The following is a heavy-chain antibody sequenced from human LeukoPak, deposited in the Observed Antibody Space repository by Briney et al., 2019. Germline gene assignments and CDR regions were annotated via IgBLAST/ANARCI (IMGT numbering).Heavy chain of an antibody. CDR3: ARAPSEIGGYYPEYFRH. D-gene: IGHD3-22*01. CDR2: IKSDGST. J-gene: IGHJ1*01. CDR1: GFTFSTYW. V-gene: IGHV3-74*01. Sequence: GGSLRLSCAASGFTFSTYWMHWVRQAPGKGLVWVSRIKSDGSTNYADSVKGRFTISRDNAKNTVSLQTNSLRPEDTGVYYCARAPSEIGGYYPEYFRHWGQGTLVTVSS.